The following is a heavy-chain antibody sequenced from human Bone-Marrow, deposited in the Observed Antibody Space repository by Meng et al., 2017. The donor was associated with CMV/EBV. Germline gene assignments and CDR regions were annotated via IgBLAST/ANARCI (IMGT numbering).Heavy chain of an antibody. CDR3: VKDGDHWNFDY. V-gene: IGHV3-74*01. CDR2: IKTDGTYA. J-gene: IGHJ4*02. CDR1: GFTFSRYW. D-gene: IGHD1-1*01. Sequence: YCAASGFTFSRYWMHWVRQTPEKGLVWVSRIKTDGTYANYADHVKGRFSIARDNARNTLYLQMNSLRGEDTAVYFCVKDGDHWNFDYWGQGTLVTVSS.